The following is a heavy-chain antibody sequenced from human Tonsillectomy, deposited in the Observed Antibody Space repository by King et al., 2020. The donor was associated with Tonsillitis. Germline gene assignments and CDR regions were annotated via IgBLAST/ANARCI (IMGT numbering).Heavy chain of an antibody. CDR1: GYSFTSYW. J-gene: IGHJ3*02. CDR2: IYPGDSDT. CDR3: ARRIDYDFWSGYPFYAFDI. V-gene: IGHV5-51*01. Sequence: QLVQSGAEVKKPGESLKISCKGSGYSFTSYWIGWVRQMPGKGLEWMGIIYPGDSDTRSSPSFQGQVTISADKSISTAYLQWSSLKASDTAMYYCARRIDYDFWSGYPFYAFDIWGQGTMVTVSS. D-gene: IGHD3-3*01.